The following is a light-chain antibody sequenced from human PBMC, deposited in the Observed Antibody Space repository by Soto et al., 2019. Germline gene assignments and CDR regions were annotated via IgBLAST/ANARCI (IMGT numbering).Light chain of an antibody. J-gene: IGKJ5*01. Sequence: EIVLTQSAGSLSPGERATLSCRASQSVSGFLAWYQQKPGQAPRLLIYDAFNRATGIPARVSGSGSGTDFTLTISSLEPEDFAVYYCQQRSNWPPFTFGQGTRLEIK. CDR2: DAF. CDR3: QQRSNWPPFT. CDR1: QSVSGF. V-gene: IGKV3-11*01.